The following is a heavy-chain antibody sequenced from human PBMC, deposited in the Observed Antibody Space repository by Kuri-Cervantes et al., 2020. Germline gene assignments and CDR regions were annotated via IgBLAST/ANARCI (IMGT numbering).Heavy chain of an antibody. CDR1: GFSFDDYA. D-gene: IGHD5-12*01. V-gene: IGHV3-9*01. J-gene: IGHJ6*02. CDR2: ISWNSGSI. Sequence: SLKISCAASGFSFDDYAMHWVRQAPGKGLEWVSGISWNSGSIDYADSMKGRFTISRDNAKNSLYLQMNSLRVEDTALYYCAKDIVATIYYYGMDVWGQGTTVTVSS. CDR3: AKDIVATIYYYGMDV.